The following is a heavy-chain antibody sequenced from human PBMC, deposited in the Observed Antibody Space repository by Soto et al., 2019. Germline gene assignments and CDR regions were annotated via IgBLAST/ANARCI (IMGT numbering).Heavy chain of an antibody. CDR2: TYYRSKWYN. D-gene: IGHD2-2*02. Sequence: SQTLSLTCAISGDSVSSNSAAWNWIRQSPSRGLEWLGRTYYRSKWYNDYAVSVKSRITINPDTSKNQFSLQLNSVTPEDTAVYYCARGYCSSTSCYNGLEESYGMDVWGQGTRVTVSS. V-gene: IGHV6-1*01. CDR1: GDSVSSNSAA. CDR3: ARGYCSSTSCYNGLEESYGMDV. J-gene: IGHJ6*02.